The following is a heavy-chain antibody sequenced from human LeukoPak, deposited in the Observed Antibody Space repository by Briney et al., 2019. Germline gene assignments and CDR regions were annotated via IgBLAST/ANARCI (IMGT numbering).Heavy chain of an antibody. Sequence: ASETLSLTCTVSGGSISSYYWSWIRQPAGKELEWLGRIFSGGSTNYNPSLKSRVTISVDTSKNQFSLKLSSVTAADTAVYYCAREYGDYGLGPLGYNWFDPWGQGTLVTVSS. D-gene: IGHD4-17*01. J-gene: IGHJ5*02. V-gene: IGHV4-4*07. CDR2: IFSGGST. CDR3: AREYGDYGLGPLGYNWFDP. CDR1: GGSISSYY.